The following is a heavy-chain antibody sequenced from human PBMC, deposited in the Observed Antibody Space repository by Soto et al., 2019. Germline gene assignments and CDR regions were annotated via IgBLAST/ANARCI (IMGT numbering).Heavy chain of an antibody. D-gene: IGHD3-22*01. V-gene: IGHV1-24*01. CDR2: FDPEDGET. J-gene: IGHJ4*02. Sequence: ASVKVSCKVSGYTLTELSMHWVRQAPGKGLEWMGGFDPEDGETIYAQKFQGRVTMTEDTSTDTAYMELSSLRSEDTAVYYCATAGRETYCYDSRAYYYFEYLGQGTLVIVS. CDR3: ATAGRETYCYDSRAYYYFEY. CDR1: GYTLTELS.